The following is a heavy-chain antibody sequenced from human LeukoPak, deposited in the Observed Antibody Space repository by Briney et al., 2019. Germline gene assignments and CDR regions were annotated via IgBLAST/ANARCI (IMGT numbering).Heavy chain of an antibody. V-gene: IGHV2-5*02. Sequence: SGPTLRQPTPTLTLTFTFSGLSLRTRGVGVGWIRQPPVKALEWLSLIYWDDDKRYSPSLKSRLTITKDTSKNQVVLTMTNMDPVDTATYYCAHSRLIEDAFDIWGQGTMVTVSS. J-gene: IGHJ3*02. D-gene: IGHD2/OR15-2a*01. CDR3: AHSRLIEDAFDI. CDR1: GLSLRTRGVG. CDR2: IYWDDDK.